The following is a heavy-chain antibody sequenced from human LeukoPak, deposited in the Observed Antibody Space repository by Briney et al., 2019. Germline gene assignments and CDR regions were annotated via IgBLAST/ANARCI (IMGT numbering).Heavy chain of an antibody. D-gene: IGHD3-22*01. CDR1: GGSMRNYY. Sequence: SETLSLTCTVSGGSMRNYYWSWVRQPPGKGLEWIGFAYYTGKTNYNPSLKSRATMSVDSAKNPFSLQLSLVSAEISVVYCCGRNKDSSRPDKYSSDYWGQGTLVTVSS. V-gene: IGHV4-59*01. CDR2: AYYTGKT. CDR3: GRNKDSSRPDKYSSDY. J-gene: IGHJ4*02.